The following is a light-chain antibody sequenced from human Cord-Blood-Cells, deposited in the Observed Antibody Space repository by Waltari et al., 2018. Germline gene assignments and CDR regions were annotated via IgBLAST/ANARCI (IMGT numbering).Light chain of an antibody. CDR2: DVS. CDR3: SSYTSSSTVV. CDR1: TSDVGGHNY. J-gene: IGLJ2*01. Sequence: QSALTQPASVSGSPGQSITISCTGPTSDVGGHNYVSWYQQHPGKAPKLMIYDVSNRPSGVSNRFSGSKSGNTASLTISGLQAEDEADYYCSSYTSSSTVVFGGGTKLTVL. V-gene: IGLV2-14*01.